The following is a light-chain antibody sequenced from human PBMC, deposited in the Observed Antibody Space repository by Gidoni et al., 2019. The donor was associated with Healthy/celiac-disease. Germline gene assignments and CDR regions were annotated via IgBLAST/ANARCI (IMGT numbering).Light chain of an antibody. CDR1: QGISSA. Sequence: AIQLTQSPSSLSASVGDRVTITCLASQGISSALAWYQQKPGKAPKLLIYDASSLESGVPSRFSGSGSGTDFTLTISSLQHEDFATYYCQQLTTFGPGTKVDIK. V-gene: IGKV1-13*02. J-gene: IGKJ3*01. CDR2: DAS. CDR3: QQLTT.